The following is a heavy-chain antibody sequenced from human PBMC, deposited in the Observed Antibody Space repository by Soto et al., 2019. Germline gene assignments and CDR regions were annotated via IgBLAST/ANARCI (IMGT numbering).Heavy chain of an antibody. CDR1: GYTFTSYY. J-gene: IGHJ6*02. Sequence: ASVKGSCKASGYTFTSYYMHWVRQAPGQGLEWMGIINPSGGSTSYAQKFQGRVTMTRDTSTSTVYMELSSLRSEDTAVYYCARGGYGYYYYYGMDVWGQGTTVTVSS. D-gene: IGHD5-18*01. CDR3: ARGGYGYYYYYGMDV. CDR2: INPSGGST. V-gene: IGHV1-46*01.